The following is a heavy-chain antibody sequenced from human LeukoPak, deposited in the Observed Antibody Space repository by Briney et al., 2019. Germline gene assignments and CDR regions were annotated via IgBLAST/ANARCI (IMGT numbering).Heavy chain of an antibody. Sequence: PSETLSLTCTVSGYSISSGYYWGWIRQPPGKGLEWIGSIYHSGSTYYNPSLKSRVTISVDTSKNQFSLKLSSVTAADTAVYYCARANRWYRNFDYWGQGTLVTVSS. CDR3: ARANRWYRNFDY. CDR1: GYSISSGYY. V-gene: IGHV4-38-2*02. D-gene: IGHD1-1*01. J-gene: IGHJ4*02. CDR2: IYHSGST.